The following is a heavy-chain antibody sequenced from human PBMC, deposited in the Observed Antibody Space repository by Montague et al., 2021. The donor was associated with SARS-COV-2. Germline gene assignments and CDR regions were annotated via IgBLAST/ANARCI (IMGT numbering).Heavy chain of an antibody. CDR1: EFIFADYG. CDR2: ITWNGDRT. V-gene: IGHV3-20*04. D-gene: IGHD3-22*01. J-gene: IGHJ3*01. Sequence: SLILSCAASEFIFADYGMNWVRQVPVKGLEWVSGITWNGDRTGYXDSVKGRFTISRDNAKKSLYLQMTSLRVEDTAFYYCARALILHDSSGYYPRGPFDVWGQGTLGTVS. CDR3: ARALILHDSSGYYPRGPFDV.